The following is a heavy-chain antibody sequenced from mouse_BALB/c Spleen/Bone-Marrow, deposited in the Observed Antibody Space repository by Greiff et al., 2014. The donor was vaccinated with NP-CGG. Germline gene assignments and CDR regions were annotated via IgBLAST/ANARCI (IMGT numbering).Heavy chain of an antibody. CDR3: ARSNYPAWFAY. J-gene: IGHJ3*01. CDR2: INPSTGYT. CDR1: GYTFSSYW. Sequence: QVQLQQSWAELAKTGASVKMSCKASGYTFSSYWMHWGKKRPGQGLEWIGYINPSTGYTEYNQKFKDKATLTADKSSSTAYMQLSSLTSEDSAVYYCARSNYPAWFAYWGQGTLVTVSA. V-gene: IGHV1-7*01. D-gene: IGHD2-5*01.